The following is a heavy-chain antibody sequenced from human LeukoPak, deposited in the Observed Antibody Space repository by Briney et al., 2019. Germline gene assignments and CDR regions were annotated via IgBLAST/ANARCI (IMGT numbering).Heavy chain of an antibody. Sequence: GVSQTLSCTASGFTFSSYGMTWVRQAPGKGLEWLSYISSSGSSMYYADSVKGRLTISRDNSKNTLYLQMNSLRAEDTAVYYCAKDSVDTAMVFYYYYYMDVWGKGTTVTVSS. CDR2: ISSSGSSM. CDR3: AKDSVDTAMVFYYYYYMDV. D-gene: IGHD5-18*01. V-gene: IGHV3-48*04. J-gene: IGHJ6*03. CDR1: GFTFSSYG.